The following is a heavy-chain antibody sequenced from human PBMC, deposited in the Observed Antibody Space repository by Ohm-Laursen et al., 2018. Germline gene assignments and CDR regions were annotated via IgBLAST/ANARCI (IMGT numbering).Heavy chain of an antibody. CDR1: GGSISSYY. CDR2: LHNSGST. CDR3: ARRANSAFPYYLDY. V-gene: IGHV4-59*08. D-gene: IGHD1-26*01. Sequence: GTLSLTCTVSGGSISSYYWSWVRQPPGKGLEWIGYLHNSGSTNYNPSLKSRVTIATDTSKNQLSLKLSSVTAADTAVYYCARRANSAFPYYLDYWGQGTLVTISS. J-gene: IGHJ4*02.